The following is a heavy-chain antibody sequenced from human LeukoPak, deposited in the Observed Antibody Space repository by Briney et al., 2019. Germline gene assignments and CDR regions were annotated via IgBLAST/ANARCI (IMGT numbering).Heavy chain of an antibody. CDR2: INHSGST. J-gene: IGHJ6*03. D-gene: IGHD3-22*01. CDR3: ARSYDSSGYHYYYYYYMDV. V-gene: IGHV4-34*01. Sequence: ETLSLTCAVYGGSFSGYYWSWIRQPPGKGLEWIGEINHSGSTNYNPSLKSRVTISVDTSKNQFSLKLSSVTAAGTAVYYCARSYDSSGYHYYYYYYMDVWGKGTTVTVSS. CDR1: GGSFSGYY.